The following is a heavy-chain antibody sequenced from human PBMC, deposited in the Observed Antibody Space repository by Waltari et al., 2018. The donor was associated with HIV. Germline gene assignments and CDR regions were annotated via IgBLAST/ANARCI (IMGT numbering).Heavy chain of an antibody. CDR1: GGSISSSSYY. Sequence: QLQLQESGPGLVKPSETLSLTCTVSGGSISSSSYYWGWIRQHPGEGLAWIGSIYYSGSTYYNPSLKSRVTISVDTSKNQFSLKLSSVTAADTAVYYCARLQLRGRYFDWRYYYGMDVWGQGTTVTVSS. V-gene: IGHV4-39*01. CDR2: IYYSGST. D-gene: IGHD3-9*01. CDR3: ARLQLRGRYFDWRYYYGMDV. J-gene: IGHJ6*02.